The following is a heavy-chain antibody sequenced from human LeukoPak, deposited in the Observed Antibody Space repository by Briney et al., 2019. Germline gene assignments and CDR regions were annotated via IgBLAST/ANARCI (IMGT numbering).Heavy chain of an antibody. CDR1: GFTFSGSA. V-gene: IGHV3-73*01. J-gene: IGHJ4*02. D-gene: IGHD3-9*01. CDR3: ARVMAEAYLTGYYIVDY. Sequence: GGSLRLSCAASGFTFSGSAMHWVRQASGKGLEWVGRIRSKANSYATAYAASVKGRFTISRDNAKNSLYLQMNSLRAEDTAVYYCARVMAEAYLTGYYIVDYWGQGTLVTVSS. CDR2: IRSKANSYAT.